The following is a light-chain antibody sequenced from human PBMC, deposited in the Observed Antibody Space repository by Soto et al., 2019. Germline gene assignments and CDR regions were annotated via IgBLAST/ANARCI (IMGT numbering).Light chain of an antibody. CDR3: QTWGTGIVV. CDR1: SGHSTYA. V-gene: IGLV4-69*01. J-gene: IGLJ2*01. CDR2: VNSDGSH. Sequence: QSVLTQSPSASASLGASVKLTCTLSSGHSTYAIAWHQQQPEKGPRYLMKVNSDGSHNKGDGITDRFSGSSSGTERYLTISSLQSEDEADYYCQTWGTGIVVFGGGTKVTVL.